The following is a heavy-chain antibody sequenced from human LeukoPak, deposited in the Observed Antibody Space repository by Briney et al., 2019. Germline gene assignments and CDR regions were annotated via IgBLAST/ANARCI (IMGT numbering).Heavy chain of an antibody. CDR2: MNPNSDNA. D-gene: IGHD5-18*01. CDR1: GYTFTSYD. V-gene: IGHV1-8*01. CDR3: ARNVRDTGAFDY. J-gene: IGHJ4*02. Sequence: ASVKVSCKASGYTFTSYDINWVRQAPGQGLEWMGWMNPNSDNAGYAQRFQGRVTMTRNPSISTAYMELSSLRSEDTAVYYCARNVRDTGAFDYWGQGTLVTVSS.